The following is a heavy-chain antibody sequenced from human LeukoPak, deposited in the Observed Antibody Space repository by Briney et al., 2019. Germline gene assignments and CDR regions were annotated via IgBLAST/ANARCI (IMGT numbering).Heavy chain of an antibody. CDR3: ARGYCSSTSCYIWSLSWFDP. V-gene: IGHV1-8*01. Sequence: ASVKVSCKASGYTFTSYDINWVRQATGQGLEWMGWMNPNSGNTGYAQKFQGRVTTTRNTSISTAYMELSSLRSEDTAVYYCARGYCSSTSCYIWSLSWFDPWGQGTLVTVSS. D-gene: IGHD2-2*02. J-gene: IGHJ5*02. CDR1: GYTFTSYD. CDR2: MNPNSGNT.